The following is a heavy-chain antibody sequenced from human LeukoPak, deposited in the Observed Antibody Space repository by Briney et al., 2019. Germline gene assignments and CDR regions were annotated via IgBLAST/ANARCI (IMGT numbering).Heavy chain of an antibody. D-gene: IGHD2-2*01. J-gene: IGHJ5*02. Sequence: ASVKVACKASGYTFTGYYMHWVRQAPGQGLEWMGLINPNSGGTNYAQKFQGRVTMTRATSISTAYMELSRLRSDDTPVYYCARGGRWLGYCSSTSCPLGDWFDPWGQGTLVTVSS. CDR1: GYTFTGYY. CDR2: INPNSGGT. V-gene: IGHV1-2*02. CDR3: ARGGRWLGYCSSTSCPLGDWFDP.